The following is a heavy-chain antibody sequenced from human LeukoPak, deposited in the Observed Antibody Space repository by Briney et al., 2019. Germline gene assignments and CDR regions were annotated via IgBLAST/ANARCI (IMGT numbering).Heavy chain of an antibody. J-gene: IGHJ4*02. CDR2: IYYSGST. CDR3: ARSIAAAGKAFDY. Sequence: PSETLSLTYTVSGGSISSGGYYWSWIRQHPGKGLEWIGYIYYSGSTYYNPPLKSRVTISVDTSKNQFSLKLSSVTAADTAVYYCARSIAAAGKAFDYWGQGTLVTVSS. D-gene: IGHD6-13*01. V-gene: IGHV4-31*03. CDR1: GGSISSGGYY.